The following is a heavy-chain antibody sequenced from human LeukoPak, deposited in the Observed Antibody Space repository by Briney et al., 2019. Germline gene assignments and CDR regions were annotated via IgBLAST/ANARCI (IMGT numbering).Heavy chain of an antibody. CDR2: ISAVTGNT. D-gene: IGHD3-10*01. Sequence: ASVKVSCKTSGYTFTTYGISWVRQAPGQGLEYMGWISAVTGNTNYAHKFQGRVAITMDTSTSTVEMELRSLKFDDTAVYFCARLSYDGEGYWGQGTLVTVSS. CDR3: ARLSYDGEGY. V-gene: IGHV1-18*01. J-gene: IGHJ4*02. CDR1: GYTFTTYG.